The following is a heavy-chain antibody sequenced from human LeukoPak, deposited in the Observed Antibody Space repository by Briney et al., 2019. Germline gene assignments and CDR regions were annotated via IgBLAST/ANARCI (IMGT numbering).Heavy chain of an antibody. CDR2: ISAYNGNT. CDR1: GYTFTSYG. Sequence: ASVKVSCKASGYTFTSYGISWVRQAPGQGLEWMGWISAYNGNTNYAQKLQGRVTMTTDTSTSTAYMELRSLRSDDTAVYYCAREGVYDFWSGYHDYWGQGTLVTVSS. CDR3: AREGVYDFWSGYHDY. V-gene: IGHV1-18*01. J-gene: IGHJ4*02. D-gene: IGHD3-3*01.